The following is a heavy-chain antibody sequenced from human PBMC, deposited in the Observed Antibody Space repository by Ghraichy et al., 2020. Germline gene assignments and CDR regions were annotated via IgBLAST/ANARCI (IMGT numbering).Heavy chain of an antibody. CDR1: GFTFSRYG. J-gene: IGHJ6*02. CDR2: TSYDGSNK. D-gene: IGHD4-23*01. CDR3: ARGSKVVRFYYYAGMDV. V-gene: IGHV3-30*03. Sequence: GGSLRLSCADSGFTFSRYGMHRVRQAPGKGLEWVAVTSYDGSNKNYADSVKGRFTISRDNSKNTLYLQMNSLRAEDTAVYYCARGSKVVRFYYYAGMDVWGQGTTVTVSS.